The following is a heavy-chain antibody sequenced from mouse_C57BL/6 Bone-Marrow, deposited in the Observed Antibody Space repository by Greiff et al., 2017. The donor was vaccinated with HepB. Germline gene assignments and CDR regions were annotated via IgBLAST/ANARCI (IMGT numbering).Heavy chain of an antibody. J-gene: IGHJ2*01. CDR1: GYTFTDYY. D-gene: IGHD3-2*02. CDR2: IYPYNGGT. Sequence: EVQLQQSGPVLVKPGASVKMSCKASGYTFTDYYMNWVKQSHGKSLEWIGVIYPYNGGTSYNQKFKGKATLTVDKSSSTAYMELNSLTSEDSAVYYCARFGGKLRLHDYWGQGTTLTVSS. V-gene: IGHV1-19*01. CDR3: ARFGGKLRLHDY.